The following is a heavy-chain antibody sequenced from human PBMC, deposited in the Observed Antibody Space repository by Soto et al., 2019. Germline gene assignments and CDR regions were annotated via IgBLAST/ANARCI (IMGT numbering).Heavy chain of an antibody. CDR3: ARDRGGIAGHDY. J-gene: IGHJ4*02. CDR1: GFTFSSYS. D-gene: IGHD6-13*01. V-gene: IGHV3-21*01. Sequence: GGSLRLSCAASGFTFSSYSMNWVRQAPGKGLEWVSSISSSSSYIYYADSVKGRFTISRDNAKNSLYLQMNSLRAEDTAVYYCARDRGGIAGHDYWGQGTLVTVSS. CDR2: ISSSSSYI.